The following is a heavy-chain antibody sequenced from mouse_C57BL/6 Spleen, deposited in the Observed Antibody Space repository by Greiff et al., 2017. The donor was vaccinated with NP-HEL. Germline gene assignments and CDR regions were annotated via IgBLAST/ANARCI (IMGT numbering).Heavy chain of an antibody. CDR2: IDPSDSYT. V-gene: IGHV1-69*01. D-gene: IGHD2-4*01. Sequence: VQLQQPGAELVMPGASVKLSCKASGYTFTSYWMHWVKQRPGQGLEWIGEIDPSDSYTNYNQKFKGKSTLTVDKSSSTAYMQLSSLTSEDSAVYYCARSLYDYDGLYYYAMDYWGQGTSVTVSS. CDR1: GYTFTSYW. CDR3: ARSLYDYDGLYYYAMDY. J-gene: IGHJ4*01.